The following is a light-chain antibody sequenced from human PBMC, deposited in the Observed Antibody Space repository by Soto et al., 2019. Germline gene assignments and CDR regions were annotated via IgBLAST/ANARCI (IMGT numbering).Light chain of an antibody. V-gene: IGKV1-27*01. J-gene: IGKJ4*01. Sequence: DIQMTQSPSSLSASVGDRVIITCRASQGIENYLAWYQQRPGKVPKLLIYAASTLQSGVPSRFSGSGSGTEFTLTISSLQPEDVASYYCQKYEGVPLTFGGGTKVDIK. CDR2: AAS. CDR1: QGIENY. CDR3: QKYEGVPLT.